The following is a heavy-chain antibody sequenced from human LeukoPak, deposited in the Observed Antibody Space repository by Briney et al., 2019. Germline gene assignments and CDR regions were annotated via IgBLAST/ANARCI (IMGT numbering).Heavy chain of an antibody. J-gene: IGHJ4*02. CDR1: GYTFTGYY. CDR2: INPNSGGT. Sequence: VASVKVSCKASGYTFTGYYMHWVRQAPGQRLEWMGRINPNSGGTNYAQKFQGRVTMTRDTSISTAYMELSRLRSDDTAVYYCARLEDYYDSSGYWDWGQGTLVTVSS. V-gene: IGHV1-2*06. D-gene: IGHD3-22*01. CDR3: ARLEDYYDSSGYWD.